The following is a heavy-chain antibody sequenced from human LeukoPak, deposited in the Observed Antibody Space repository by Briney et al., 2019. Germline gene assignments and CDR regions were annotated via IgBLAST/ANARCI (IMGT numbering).Heavy chain of an antibody. Sequence: ASVTVSCKASGYTFTGYYIHWVRQAPGQGLEWMGWINPNSGDTNYAQKFQDRVTMTRDTSISTAYTELSRLRSDDTAVYYCSRSEEVSRIGYWGQGTLVTVSS. CDR1: GYTFTGYY. D-gene: IGHD2-21*01. CDR3: SRSEEVSRIGY. J-gene: IGHJ4*02. V-gene: IGHV1-2*02. CDR2: INPNSGDT.